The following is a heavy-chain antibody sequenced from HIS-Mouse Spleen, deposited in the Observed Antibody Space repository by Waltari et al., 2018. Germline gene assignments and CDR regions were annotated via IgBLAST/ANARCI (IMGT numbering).Heavy chain of an antibody. CDR1: GFTCSSYW. CDR2: INSDGSST. D-gene: IGHD1-1*01. Sequence: EVQLVESGGGLVQPGGSLRLDCAASGFTCSSYWMHWVRQAPGKGLVWVSRINSDGSSTSYADSVKGRFTISRDNAKNTLYLQMNSLRAEDTAVYYCARDLELDAFDIWGQGTMVTVSS. V-gene: IGHV3-74*01. CDR3: ARDLELDAFDI. J-gene: IGHJ3*02.